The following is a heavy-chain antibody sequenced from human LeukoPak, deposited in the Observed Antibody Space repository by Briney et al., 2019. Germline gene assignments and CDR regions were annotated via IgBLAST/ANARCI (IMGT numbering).Heavy chain of an antibody. V-gene: IGHV1-3*01. D-gene: IGHD5-18*01. J-gene: IGHJ3*02. CDR3: ARTIQLWPDAFDI. Sequence: ASVKVSCKATGYTFTSYAMHWVRQAPGQRLEWMGWINAGNGNTKYSQKFQGRVTITRDTSASTAYMELGSLRSEDTAVYYCARTIQLWPDAFDIWGQGTMVTVSS. CDR1: GYTFTSYA. CDR2: INAGNGNT.